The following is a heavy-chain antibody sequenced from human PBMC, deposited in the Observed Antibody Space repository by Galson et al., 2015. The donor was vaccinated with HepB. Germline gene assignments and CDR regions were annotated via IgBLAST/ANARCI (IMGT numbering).Heavy chain of an antibody. J-gene: IGHJ2*01. D-gene: IGHD4-23*01. Sequence: LRLSCAASGFTFSSYAMSWVRQAPGKGLEWVSAISGSGGSTYYADSVKGRFTISRDNSKNTLYLQMNSLRAEDTAVYYCAKGDRQFYGGNRYWYFDLWGRGTLVTVSS. V-gene: IGHV3-23*01. CDR2: ISGSGGST. CDR3: AKGDRQFYGGNRYWYFDL. CDR1: GFTFSSYA.